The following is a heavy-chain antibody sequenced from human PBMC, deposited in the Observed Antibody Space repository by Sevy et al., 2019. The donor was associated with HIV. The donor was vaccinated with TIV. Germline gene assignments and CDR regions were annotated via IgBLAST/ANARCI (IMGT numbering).Heavy chain of an antibody. Sequence: GGSLRLSCAASGFTFSNYAINWVRQAPGKGLEWVSRISGSGDSTFYADSVKGRFTISRDNSKNTVHLQMNSLRVEDTAVYYCARVDPGRPYSGSPLGRFDYWGQGTLVTVSS. D-gene: IGHD1-26*01. J-gene: IGHJ4*02. CDR2: ISGSGDST. CDR1: GFTFSNYA. V-gene: IGHV3-23*01. CDR3: ARVDPGRPYSGSPLGRFDY.